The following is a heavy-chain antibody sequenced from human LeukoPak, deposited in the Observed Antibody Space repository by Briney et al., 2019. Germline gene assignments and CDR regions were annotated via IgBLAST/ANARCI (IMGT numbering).Heavy chain of an antibody. V-gene: IGHV4-39*01. CDR2: IYYSGST. Sequence: SETLSLTCTVSGGSISSSSYYWGWIRHPPGKGLEWIGSIYYSGSTYYNPSLKSRVTISVDTSKNQFSLKLSSVTAADTAVYYCARTPRGATTGKFDYWGQGTLVTVSS. CDR1: GGSISSSSYY. CDR3: ARTPRGATTGKFDY. D-gene: IGHD1-26*01. J-gene: IGHJ4*02.